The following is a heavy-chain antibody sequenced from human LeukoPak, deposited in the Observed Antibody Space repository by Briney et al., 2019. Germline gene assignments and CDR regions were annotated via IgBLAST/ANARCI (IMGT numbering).Heavy chain of an antibody. CDR3: ARAYYYASSAFDI. CDR1: GGSISSNTYY. J-gene: IGHJ3*02. Sequence: SETLSLTCTVSGGSISSNTYYWDWIRQPPGKGLECIGSIYYGGSTYYNPSLKSRVIISVDTSKDQFSLKLSSVTAADTAVYYCARAYYYASSAFDIWGQGTMVTVSS. V-gene: IGHV4-39*01. D-gene: IGHD3-22*01. CDR2: IYYGGST.